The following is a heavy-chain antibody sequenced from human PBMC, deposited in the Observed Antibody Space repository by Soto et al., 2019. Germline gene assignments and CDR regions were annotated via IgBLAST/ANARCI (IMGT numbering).Heavy chain of an antibody. CDR1: GGTFSSYA. CDR3: ARVGGWLQFDSDYYYGMDV. V-gene: IGHV1-69*13. J-gene: IGHJ6*02. CDR2: IIPIFGTA. Sequence: SVKVSCKASGGTFSSYAISWVRQAPGQGLEWMGGIIPIFGTANYAQKFQGRVTITADESTSTAYMELSSLRSEDTAVYYCARVGGWLQFDSDYYYGMDVWGQGTTVTVSS. D-gene: IGHD5-12*01.